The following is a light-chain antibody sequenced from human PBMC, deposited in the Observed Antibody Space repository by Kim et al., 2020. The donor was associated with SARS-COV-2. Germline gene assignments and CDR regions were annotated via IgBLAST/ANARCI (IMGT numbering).Light chain of an antibody. J-gene: IGLJ3*02. CDR2: GKN. Sequence: SSDLTQDPAVSVALGQTVRITCQGDSLRSYYATWYQQQPGQAPILVIYGKNNRPSGLPDRFSGSSSGNTASLTITGTQAGDYADYYCNSRDSNDNVVFSG. V-gene: IGLV3-19*01. CDR1: SLRSYY. CDR3: NSRDSNDNVV.